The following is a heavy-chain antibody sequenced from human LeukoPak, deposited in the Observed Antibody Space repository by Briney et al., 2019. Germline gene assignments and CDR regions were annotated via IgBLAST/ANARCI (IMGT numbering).Heavy chain of an antibody. D-gene: IGHD1-26*01. CDR1: GFTFSGYS. J-gene: IGHJ4*02. V-gene: IGHV3-48*02. CDR2: IRRRSTTI. Sequence: GGALRLSCAASGFTFSGYSMNEVRQAPGKGLAWVSYIRRRSTTIYYAESVKGRFTISRDHAKNSLYLQMNSLRDEETAVYYCARDGTVGLDYWGRGTLVTVSS. CDR3: ARDGTVGLDY.